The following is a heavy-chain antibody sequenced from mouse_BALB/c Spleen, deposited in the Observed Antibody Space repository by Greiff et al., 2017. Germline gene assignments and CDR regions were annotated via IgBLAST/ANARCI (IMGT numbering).Heavy chain of an antibody. CDR2: ISSGGGST. V-gene: IGHV5-12-1*01. Sequence: EVKLVESGGGLVKPGGSLKLSCAASGFAFSSYDMSWVRQTPEKRLEWVAYISSGGGSTYYPDTVKGRFTISRDNAKNTLYLQMSSLKSEDTAMYYCARHGGLPSMDYWGQGTSVTVSS. D-gene: IGHD2-10*01. J-gene: IGHJ4*01. CDR1: GFAFSSYD. CDR3: ARHGGLPSMDY.